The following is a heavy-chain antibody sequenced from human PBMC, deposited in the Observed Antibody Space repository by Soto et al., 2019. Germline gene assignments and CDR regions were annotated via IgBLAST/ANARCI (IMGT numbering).Heavy chain of an antibody. D-gene: IGHD1-26*01. J-gene: IGHJ6*02. Sequence: TLSLTCAISGDSVSSNIAAWNWIRQSPSRGLEWLGRTYYRSKWYNDYAVSAKSRITINPDTSKNQFSLQLNSVTPEDTAVYYCARGRGRYSDYYYYGMDVWGQGTTVTVSS. CDR1: GDSVSSNIAA. CDR3: ARGRGRYSDYYYYGMDV. CDR2: TYYRSKWYN. V-gene: IGHV6-1*01.